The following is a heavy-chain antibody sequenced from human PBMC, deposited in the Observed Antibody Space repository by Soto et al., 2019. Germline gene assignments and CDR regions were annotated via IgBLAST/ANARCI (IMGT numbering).Heavy chain of an antibody. Sequence: PGGSLRLSCAASGFSFSKYAMHWVRQAPGKGLGWVAVITYDATNEYYADSVKGRFTISRDNSNNTLSLHMSSLRLADTAVYYCARKAVPDFWGQGTLVTVSS. D-gene: IGHD6-19*01. CDR3: ARKAVPDF. V-gene: IGHV3-30-3*01. CDR1: GFSFSKYA. CDR2: ITYDATNE. J-gene: IGHJ4*02.